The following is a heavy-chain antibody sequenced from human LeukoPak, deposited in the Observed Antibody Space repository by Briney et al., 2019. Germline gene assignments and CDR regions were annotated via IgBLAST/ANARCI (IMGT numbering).Heavy chain of an antibody. Sequence: GASVKVSCKASGYTFTSYGISWVRQAPGQGLEWMGWISAYNGNTNYAQKLQGRVTMTTDTSTSTAYMELRSLRSDDTDVYYCARVGPYYDILTGYYKGYNWFDPWGQGTLVTVSS. D-gene: IGHD3-9*01. CDR3: ARVGPYYDILTGYYKGYNWFDP. J-gene: IGHJ5*02. CDR1: GYTFTSYG. CDR2: ISAYNGNT. V-gene: IGHV1-18*01.